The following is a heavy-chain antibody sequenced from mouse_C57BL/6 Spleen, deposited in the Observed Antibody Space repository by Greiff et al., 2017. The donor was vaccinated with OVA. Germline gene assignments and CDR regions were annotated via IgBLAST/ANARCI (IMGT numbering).Heavy chain of an antibody. Sequence: VQVVESGPELVKPGASVKISCKASGYAFSSSWMNWVKQRPGKGLEWIGRIYPGDGDTNYNGKFKGKATLTADKSSSTAYMQLSSLTSEDSAVYFCARGSYYSNYDYFDYWGQGTTLTVSS. J-gene: IGHJ2*01. D-gene: IGHD2-5*01. CDR1: GYAFSSSW. V-gene: IGHV1-82*01. CDR3: ARGSYYSNYDYFDY. CDR2: IYPGDGDT.